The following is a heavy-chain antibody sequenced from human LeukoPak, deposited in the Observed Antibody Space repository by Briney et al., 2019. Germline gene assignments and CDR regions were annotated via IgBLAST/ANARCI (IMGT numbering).Heavy chain of an antibody. CDR1: GYTFTGYY. D-gene: IGHD3-10*01. CDR2: INPNSGGT. V-gene: IGHV1-2*02. CDR3: ARDGTMVRGVSVGVGNWFDP. Sequence: ASVKVSCKASGYTFTGYYIHWVRQAPGQGLEWMGWINPNSGGTNYAQKFQGRVTMTRDTSISTAYMELSRLRSDDTAVYYCARDGTMVRGVSVGVGNWFDPWGQGTLVTVSS. J-gene: IGHJ5*02.